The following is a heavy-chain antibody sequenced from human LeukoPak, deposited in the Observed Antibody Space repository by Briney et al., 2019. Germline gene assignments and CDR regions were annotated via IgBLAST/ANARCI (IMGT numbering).Heavy chain of an antibody. V-gene: IGHV4-59*12. J-gene: IGHJ4*02. D-gene: IGHD1-14*01. CDR3: ARDPTGYYFDY. CDR1: GGSISSYY. Sequence: SETLSLTCTVSGGSISSYYWSWIRQPPGKGLEWVGYIYYSGSTNYNPSLKSRVTISVDTSKNRFSLKLSSVTAADTAVYYCARDPTGYYFDYWGQGTLVTVSS. CDR2: IYYSGST.